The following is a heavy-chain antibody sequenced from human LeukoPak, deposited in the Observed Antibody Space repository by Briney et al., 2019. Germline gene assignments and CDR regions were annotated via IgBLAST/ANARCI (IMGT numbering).Heavy chain of an antibody. CDR1: GFTFSSYA. Sequence: GGSLRLSCAASGFTFSSYAMSWVRQAPGKRLEWLSFIRHDGSNKYDAESVKGRFTVSRDNSKNTLDLQMNSLRVEDTAVYYCVKAEGIISAGLFDSWGQGTLVIVSS. CDR2: IRHDGSNK. V-gene: IGHV3-30*02. CDR3: VKAEGIISAGLFDS. J-gene: IGHJ4*02. D-gene: IGHD6-13*01.